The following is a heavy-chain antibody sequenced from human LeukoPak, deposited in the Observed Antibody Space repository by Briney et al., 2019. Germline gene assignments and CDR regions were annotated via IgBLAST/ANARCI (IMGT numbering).Heavy chain of an antibody. V-gene: IGHV3-74*01. CDR3: ARVGSLDTRGY. J-gene: IGHJ4*02. Sequence: GGSLRLSCAASGFTFSNYWMHWVRRAPGKGPVWVSRINIDGSSTSYADSVKGRFTISRDNAKNTLYLQMNSLRAEDTAVYYCARVGSLDTRGYWGQGTLVTVSS. CDR2: INIDGSST. CDR1: GFTFSNYW. D-gene: IGHD1-1*01.